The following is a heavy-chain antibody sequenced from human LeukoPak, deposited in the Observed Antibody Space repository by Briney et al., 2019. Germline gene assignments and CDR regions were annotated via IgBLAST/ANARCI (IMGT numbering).Heavy chain of an antibody. CDR2: ISGSGGST. Sequence: GGSLRLSCAASGFTFSSYAMSWVRQAPGKGLEWVSAISGSGGSTYYADSVKGRFTISRDNSKNTLYLQMNGLRAEDTAVYYCAKDRGSGQWRGAYYFDYWGQGTLVTVSS. CDR3: AKDRGSGQWRGAYYFDY. CDR1: GFTFSSYA. D-gene: IGHD3-10*01. J-gene: IGHJ4*02. V-gene: IGHV3-23*01.